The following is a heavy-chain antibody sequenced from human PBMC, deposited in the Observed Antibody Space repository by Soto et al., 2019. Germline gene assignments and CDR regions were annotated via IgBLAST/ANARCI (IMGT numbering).Heavy chain of an antibody. D-gene: IGHD2-8*02. CDR2: ILVGGST. CDR1: GFICSSYD. V-gene: IGHV3-23*01. J-gene: IGHJ3*02. Sequence: PGGSLRLSXAVSGFICSSYDMSWVRQAPGKGLEWVSTILVGGSTHYEDSVKGRFTISRDTSKNTVYLQMNSLTAGDTAVYYCAKATATGGGAFEIYGRGTLVTVSS. CDR3: AKATATGGGAFEI.